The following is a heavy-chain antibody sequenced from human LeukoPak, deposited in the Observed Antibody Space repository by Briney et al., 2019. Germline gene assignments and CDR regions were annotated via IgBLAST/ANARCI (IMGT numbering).Heavy chain of an antibody. D-gene: IGHD3-16*01. Sequence: GGSLRLSCAASGFTFDDYAMHWVRQAPGKGLEGVSGISWNSGRIGYAASVKGRFTISRDNAKNSLYLQMNSLGAEDTALYYCAKVHYENYYYYGMDVWGQRTTVTVSS. CDR3: AKVHYENYYYYGMDV. V-gene: IGHV3-9*01. CDR1: GFTFDDYA. CDR2: ISWNSGRI. J-gene: IGHJ6*02.